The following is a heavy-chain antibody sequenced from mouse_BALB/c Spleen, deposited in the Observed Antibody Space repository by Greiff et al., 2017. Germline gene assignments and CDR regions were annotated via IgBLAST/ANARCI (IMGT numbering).Heavy chain of an antibody. CDR1: GFTFSSFG. CDR2: ISSGSSTI. Sequence: EVQLVESGGGLVQPGGSRKLSCAASGFTFSSFGMHWVRQAPEKGLEWVAYISSGSSTIYYADTVKGRFTISRDNPKNTLFLQMTSLRSEDTAMYYCAREGSFYGYADYWGQGTTLTVSS. J-gene: IGHJ2*01. D-gene: IGHD2-2*01. CDR3: AREGSFYGYADY. V-gene: IGHV5-17*02.